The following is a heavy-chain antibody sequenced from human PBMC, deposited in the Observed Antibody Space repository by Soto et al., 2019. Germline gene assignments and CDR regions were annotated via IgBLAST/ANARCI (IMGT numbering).Heavy chain of an antibody. V-gene: IGHV4-34*01. CDR2: INHSGST. D-gene: IGHD6-13*01. J-gene: IGHJ4*02. CDR1: GGSISSYY. CDR3: ARLYPPLRGSSWLDY. Sequence: SETLSLTCTVSGGSISSYYWSWIRQPPWKGLEWIGEINHSGSTNYNPSLKSRVTISVDTSKNQFSLKLSSVTAADTAVYYCARLYPPLRGSSWLDYWGQGTLVTVSS.